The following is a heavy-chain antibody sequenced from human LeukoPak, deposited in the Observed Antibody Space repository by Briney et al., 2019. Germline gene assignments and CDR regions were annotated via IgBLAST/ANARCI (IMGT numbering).Heavy chain of an antibody. J-gene: IGHJ4*02. V-gene: IGHV3-23*01. D-gene: IGHD2-2*01. CDR2: ISGSGGST. CDR1: GFTFSSYG. Sequence: GGSLRLSCAASGFTFSSYGMSWVRQAPGKGLEWVPAISGSGGSTYYADSVKGRFTISRDNSKNTLYLQMNSLRAEDTAVYYCAKDYRVPAATFDYWGQGTLVTVSS. CDR3: AKDYRVPAATFDY.